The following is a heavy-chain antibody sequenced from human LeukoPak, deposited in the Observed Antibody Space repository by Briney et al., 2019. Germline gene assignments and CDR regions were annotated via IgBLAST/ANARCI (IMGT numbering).Heavy chain of an antibody. CDR3: AREVLYAVDY. J-gene: IGHJ4*02. CDR2: ISGSDNTI. CDR1: GFTFSSYA. V-gene: IGHV3-11*04. Sequence: GGSLRLSCAASGFTFSSYAMSWIRQAPGKGLEWISTISGSDNTIFYTDSVKGRFTISRGNAKNSLYLQMNSLRTEDTAVYYCAREVLYAVDYWGQGALVTVSS. D-gene: IGHD2-8*01.